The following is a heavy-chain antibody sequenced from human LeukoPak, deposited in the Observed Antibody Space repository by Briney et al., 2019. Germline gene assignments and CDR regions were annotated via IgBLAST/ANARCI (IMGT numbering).Heavy chain of an antibody. CDR1: GFTFSGYG. V-gene: IGHV3-30*02. D-gene: IGHD6-6*01. CDR3: ARSIAARFDY. CDR2: IRYDGSNK. J-gene: IGHJ4*02. Sequence: PGGSLRLSCAASGFTFSGYGMHWVRQAPGKGLEWVAFIRYDGSNKYYADSVKGRFTISRDNSKNTLYLQMNSLRAEDTAVYYCARSIAARFDYWGQGTLVTVSS.